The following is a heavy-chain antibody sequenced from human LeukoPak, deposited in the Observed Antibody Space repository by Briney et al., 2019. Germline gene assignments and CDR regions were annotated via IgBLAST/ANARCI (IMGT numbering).Heavy chain of an antibody. V-gene: IGHV3-23*01. D-gene: IGHD1-26*01. Sequence: GGSLRLSCAASGFIFSNYAMSWLRQAPGKGPEWVSAISASGGETYYADSVKGRFTISRDNSKNTLYAQMNSLRAEDTAVYYCAAWYSGTFLVDYGGQGTLVTVSS. CDR3: AAWYSGTFLVDY. J-gene: IGHJ4*02. CDR2: ISASGGET. CDR1: GFIFSNYA.